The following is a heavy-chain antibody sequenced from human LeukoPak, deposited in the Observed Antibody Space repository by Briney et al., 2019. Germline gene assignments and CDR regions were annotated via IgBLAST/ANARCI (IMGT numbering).Heavy chain of an antibody. CDR1: GFTFDDYA. CDR2: ISWNSGSI. Sequence: PGGSLRLSCAASGFTFDDYAMHWVRQAPGKGLEWVSGISWNSGSIGYADSVKGRFTISRDNAKNSLYLRMNSLRAEDTALYYCARGSRDGYNRGTYYFDYWGQGTLVTVSS. D-gene: IGHD5-24*01. J-gene: IGHJ4*02. V-gene: IGHV3-9*01. CDR3: ARGSRDGYNRGTYYFDY.